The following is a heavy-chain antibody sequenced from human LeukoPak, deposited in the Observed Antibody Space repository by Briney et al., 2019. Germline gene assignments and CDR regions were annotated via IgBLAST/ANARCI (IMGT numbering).Heavy chain of an antibody. J-gene: IGHJ5*02. CDR1: GYSFTELS. V-gene: IGHV1-2*02. D-gene: IGHD6-19*01. CDR3: ARDAGYSSGWTPRGWFDP. CDR2: INPNSGGT. Sequence: AASVKVSCKVSGYSFTELSMHWVRQAPGQGLEWMGWINPNSGGTNYAQKFQGRVTMTRDTSISTAYMELSRLRSDDTAVYYCARDAGYSSGWTPRGWFDPWGQGTLVTVSS.